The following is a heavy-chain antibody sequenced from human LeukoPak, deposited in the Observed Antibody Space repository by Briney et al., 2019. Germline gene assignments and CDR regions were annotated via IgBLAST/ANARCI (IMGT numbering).Heavy chain of an antibody. D-gene: IGHD5-18*01. J-gene: IGHJ5*02. Sequence: PGRSLRLSCAASGFTFSSYAMHWVRHAPGKGLEWVAVISYDGSNKYSADSVKGRFNISRDNSKNTLYLQMNSLRAEDTAVYYCAREGGPVDTAMVYWFDPWGQGTLVTVSS. V-gene: IGHV3-30-3*01. CDR3: AREGGPVDTAMVYWFDP. CDR1: GFTFSSYA. CDR2: ISYDGSNK.